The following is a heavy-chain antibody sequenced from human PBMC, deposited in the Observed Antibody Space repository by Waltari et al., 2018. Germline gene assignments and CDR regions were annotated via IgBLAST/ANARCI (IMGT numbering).Heavy chain of an antibody. CDR2: IYPGATCT. D-gene: IGHD2-2*01. J-gene: IGHJ4*02. V-gene: IGHV5-51*01. CDR1: GYSFTSYW. CDR3: ARHEAAAAHPPLFDY. Sequence: EVQLVQSGAEVKKPGESLKISCKGSGYSFTSYWIGWVRQMPGKGLEWMGIIYPGATCTRYSPPCQGSVTISADKSISTAYRQWSSLKASDTAMYYGARHEAAAAHPPLFDYWGQGTLVTVSS.